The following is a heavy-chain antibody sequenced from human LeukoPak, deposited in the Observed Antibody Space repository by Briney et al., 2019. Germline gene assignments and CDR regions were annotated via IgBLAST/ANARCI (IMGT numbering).Heavy chain of an antibody. J-gene: IGHJ4*02. CDR1: GGSISSYY. Sequence: PSETLSLTCTVSGGSISSYYWSWIRQPPGKGLEWIGYIYYSGSTNYNPSLKSRVTISVDTSKNQFSLKLSSVTAADTAVYYCARDSAPIGVTFDYWGQGTLVTVSS. D-gene: IGHD2-21*02. V-gene: IGHV4-59*12. CDR2: IYYSGST. CDR3: ARDSAPIGVTFDY.